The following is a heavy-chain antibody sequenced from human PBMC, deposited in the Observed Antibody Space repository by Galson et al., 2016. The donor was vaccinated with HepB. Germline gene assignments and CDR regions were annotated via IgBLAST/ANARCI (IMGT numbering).Heavy chain of an antibody. Sequence: SLRLSCAASGFTVSNNYMSWARQAPGKGLEWVAVVYSGGYIYYADSVKGRFTISRGSSKSTLYLQMNSLRAEDTAIYYCARVSAFWSGLPDHWGQGTQVTVS. CDR1: GFTVSNNY. V-gene: IGHV3-66*01. CDR2: VYSGGYI. J-gene: IGHJ4*02. D-gene: IGHD3-3*01. CDR3: ARVSAFWSGLPDH.